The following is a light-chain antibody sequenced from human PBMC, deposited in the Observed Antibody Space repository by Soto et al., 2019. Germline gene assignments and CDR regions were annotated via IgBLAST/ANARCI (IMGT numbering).Light chain of an antibody. CDR1: SSDVGGYNY. V-gene: IGLV2-11*01. Sequence: QSVLTQPRSVPGSPGQSVTISCTGTSSDVGGYNYVSWYQQHPGKAPKLMIYDVSKRPSGVPDRFSGSKSGNTASLTISGLQAEDEADYYCSSYTSSSSLYVFXTGTKVTVL. CDR2: DVS. J-gene: IGLJ1*01. CDR3: SSYTSSSSLYV.